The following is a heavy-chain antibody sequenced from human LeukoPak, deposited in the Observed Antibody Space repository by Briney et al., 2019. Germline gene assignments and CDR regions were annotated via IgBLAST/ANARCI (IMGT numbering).Heavy chain of an antibody. Sequence: PGGSLRLSCAASGFTFSSYSMNWVRQAPGKGLEWVSSISSSSSFKYHADSVKGRFTISRDNAKNSLYLQMNSLRAEDTAVYYCARGSSAVAGTGVDYWGQRTLVTVSS. V-gene: IGHV3-21*01. J-gene: IGHJ4*02. D-gene: IGHD6-19*01. CDR3: ARGSSAVAGTGVDY. CDR2: ISSSSSFK. CDR1: GFTFSSYS.